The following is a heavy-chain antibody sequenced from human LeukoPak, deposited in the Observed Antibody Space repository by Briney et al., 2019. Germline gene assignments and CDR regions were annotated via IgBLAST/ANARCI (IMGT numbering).Heavy chain of an antibody. J-gene: IGHJ3*02. CDR1: GDSLNNNVYY. D-gene: IGHD3-10*01. CDR3: ARDRGLWLGEARDAFDI. V-gene: IGHV4-39*07. CDR2: ISYSGTT. Sequence: PSETLSLTCTVSGDSLNNNVYYWGWVRQPPGKGLEWIAIISYSGTTYYNPSLKTRATISIDTSKNKFSLKVNSVTAADTAMYYCARDRGLWLGEARDAFDIWGQGTMVTVFS.